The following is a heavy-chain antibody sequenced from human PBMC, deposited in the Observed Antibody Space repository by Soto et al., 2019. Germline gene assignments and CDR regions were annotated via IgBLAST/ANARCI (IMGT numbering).Heavy chain of an antibody. CDR3: AKRISSRVTIFDY. CDR2: ITSNGGGV. V-gene: IGHV3-23*01. CDR1: GFSFSSYA. Sequence: EVQLLESGGDLVQPGGSLRLSWAASGFSFSSYAMSWVRQAPGKGLEWVSTITSNGGGVFYADSVKGRFTISRDNSKNTLYLQMNSLRAEDTALYYCAKRISSRVTIFDYWGQGTLATVSS. J-gene: IGHJ4*02.